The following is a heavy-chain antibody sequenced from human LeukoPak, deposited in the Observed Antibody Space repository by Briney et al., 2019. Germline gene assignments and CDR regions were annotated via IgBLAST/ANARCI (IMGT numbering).Heavy chain of an antibody. V-gene: IGHV3-23*01. Sequence: PGGSLRLSCAASGFTFSSYAMSWVRQAPGKGLEWVSAISGSGGSTYYADSVKGRFTISRDNSKNTLYLQMNSLRAEDTAVYYCAKALKPGRDYDFWSGYPYYFDYWGQGTLVTVSS. CDR3: AKALKPGRDYDFWSGYPYYFDY. CDR2: ISGSGGST. D-gene: IGHD3-3*01. J-gene: IGHJ4*02. CDR1: GFTFSSYA.